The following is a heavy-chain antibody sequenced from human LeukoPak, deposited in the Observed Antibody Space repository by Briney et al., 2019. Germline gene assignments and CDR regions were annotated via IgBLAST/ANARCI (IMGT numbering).Heavy chain of an antibody. CDR3: ATPLYYDFWSGYYRRRGAFDI. Sequence: SETLSLTCTVSGGSISSSSYYWGWIRQPPGKGLEWIGSIYYSGSTYYNPSLKSRVTISVDTSKNQFSLKLSSVTAADTAVYYCATPLYYDFWSGYYRRRGAFDIWGQGTMVTVSS. CDR2: IYYSGST. V-gene: IGHV4-39*01. CDR1: GGSISSSSYY. D-gene: IGHD3-3*01. J-gene: IGHJ3*02.